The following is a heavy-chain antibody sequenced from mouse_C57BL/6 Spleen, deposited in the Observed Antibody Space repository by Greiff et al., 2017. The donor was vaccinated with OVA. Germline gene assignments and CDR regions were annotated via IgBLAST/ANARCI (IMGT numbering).Heavy chain of an antibody. CDR3: ARSYYGSSLFAY. J-gene: IGHJ3*01. V-gene: IGHV1-22*01. D-gene: IGHD1-1*01. Sequence: EVQLQQSGPELVKPGASVKMSCKASGYTFTDYNMHWVKQSHGKSLEWIGYINPNNGGTSYNQKFKGKATLTVNKSSSTAYMELRSLTSEDSAVYYGARSYYGSSLFAYWGQGTLVTVSA. CDR2: INPNNGGT. CDR1: GYTFTDYN.